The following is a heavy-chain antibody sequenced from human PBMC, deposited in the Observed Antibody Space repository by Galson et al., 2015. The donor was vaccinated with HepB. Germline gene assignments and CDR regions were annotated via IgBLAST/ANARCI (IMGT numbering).Heavy chain of an antibody. CDR3: ARALPSGIRGGRVFDH. D-gene: IGHD3-10*01. Sequence: SLRLSCAASGFNFSLYSMNWVRQAPGKGLEWVSSISSGGSYIYYGDSVKGRCTVSRDSAKTSVYLQMNSLRGDDTAVYYCARALPSGIRGGRVFDHWGQGTLVTVSS. CDR1: GFNFSLYS. CDR2: ISSGGSYI. J-gene: IGHJ4*02. V-gene: IGHV3-21*01.